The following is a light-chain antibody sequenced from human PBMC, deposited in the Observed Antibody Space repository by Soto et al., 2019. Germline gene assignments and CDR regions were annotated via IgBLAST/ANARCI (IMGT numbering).Light chain of an antibody. CDR2: KAS. V-gene: IGKV1-5*03. J-gene: IGKJ1*01. Sequence: DIQMTQSPSTLSASEGDRVTITCRASQSIRSWLAWYQQKPGKAPNLLIYKASSLESGVPSRFSGSGSETEFPLTISSLQPDDFATYYCQQYNSYPWTFGQGTKVEI. CDR1: QSIRSW. CDR3: QQYNSYPWT.